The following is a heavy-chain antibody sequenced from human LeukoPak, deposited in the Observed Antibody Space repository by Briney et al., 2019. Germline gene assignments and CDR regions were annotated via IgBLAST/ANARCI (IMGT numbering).Heavy chain of an antibody. D-gene: IGHD5-18*01. Sequence: PSETLSLTCAVYGESFSGYYWSWIRQPPGKGLEWIGEINHSGSTNYNPSLKSRVTISVDTSKNQFSLKLSSVTAADTAVYYCARARSEVTLDYWGQGTLVTVSS. J-gene: IGHJ4*02. CDR2: INHSGST. CDR3: ARARSEVTLDY. CDR1: GESFSGYY. V-gene: IGHV4-34*01.